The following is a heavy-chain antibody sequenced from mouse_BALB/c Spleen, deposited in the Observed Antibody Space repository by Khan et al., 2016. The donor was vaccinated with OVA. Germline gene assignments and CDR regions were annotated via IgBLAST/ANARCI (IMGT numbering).Heavy chain of an antibody. CDR2: IYPGSGST. CDR3: ARSGYGSLGY. J-gene: IGHJ2*01. V-gene: IGHV1-77*01. D-gene: IGHD1-1*01. CDR1: GYTFTDYI. Sequence: MQLQESGPVLVKPGASVKMSCKASGYTFTDYIINWVRQRTGQGLEWIGQIYPGSGSTYYNEKFKGKATLTADKSSNTAYMQLRSLTSEDSAVYCCARSGYGSLGYWGQGTTLTVSS.